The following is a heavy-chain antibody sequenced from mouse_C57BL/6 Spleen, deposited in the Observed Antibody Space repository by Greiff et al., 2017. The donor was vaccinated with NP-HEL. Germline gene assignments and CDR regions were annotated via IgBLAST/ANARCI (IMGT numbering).Heavy chain of an antibody. V-gene: IGHV1-64*01. CDR2: IHPNSGST. Sequence: QVQLQQPGAELVKPGASVKLSCKASGYTFTSYWMHWVKQRPGQGLEWIGMIHPNSGSTNYNEKFKSKATLTVDKPSSTAYMQLSSLTSEDSAVYYCARSRYYSNYDWYFDVWGTGTTVTVSS. J-gene: IGHJ1*03. CDR1: GYTFTSYW. CDR3: ARSRYYSNYDWYFDV. D-gene: IGHD2-5*01.